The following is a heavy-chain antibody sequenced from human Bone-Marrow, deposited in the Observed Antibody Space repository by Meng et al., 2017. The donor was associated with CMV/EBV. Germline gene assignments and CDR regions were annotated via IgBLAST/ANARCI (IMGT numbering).Heavy chain of an antibody. CDR1: GGSFSGYY. Sequence: SETLSLTCAVYGGSFSGYYWSWIRQPPGKGLEGIGEINHSGSTNYNPSLKSRVTISVDTSKKQFALKLSSVTAADTAVYYRVRNCRIAAAGTDYYGMDVWGQGTTVTVSS. CDR3: VRNCRIAAAGTDYYGMDV. J-gene: IGHJ6*02. D-gene: IGHD6-13*01. V-gene: IGHV4-34*01. CDR2: INHSGST.